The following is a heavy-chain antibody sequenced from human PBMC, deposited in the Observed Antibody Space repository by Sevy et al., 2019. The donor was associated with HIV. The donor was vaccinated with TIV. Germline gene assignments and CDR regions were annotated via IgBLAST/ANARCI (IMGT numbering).Heavy chain of an antibody. D-gene: IGHD2-2*02. J-gene: IGHJ6*02. CDR1: GFTFSDYY. CDR3: ASEGGYCSSTSCYSYGMDV. Sequence: GGSLRLSCAASGFTFSDYYMSWIRQAPGKGLEWVSYISSSGSTIYYADSVKGRFTISRDNAKNSMYLQMNSLRAEDTAVYYCASEGGYCSSTSCYSYGMDVWGQGTTVTVSS. CDR2: ISSSGSTI. V-gene: IGHV3-11*01.